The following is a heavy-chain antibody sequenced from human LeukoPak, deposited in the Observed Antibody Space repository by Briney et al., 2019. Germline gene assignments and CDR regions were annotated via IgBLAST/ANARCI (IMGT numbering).Heavy chain of an antibody. V-gene: IGHV1-18*01. CDR3: ARDHYDILTGFLDWFDP. D-gene: IGHD3-9*01. J-gene: IGHJ5*02. CDR2: ISAYNGNT. CDR1: GYTFTSYG. Sequence: ASVKVSCKASGYTFTSYGISWVRQAPGQGLEWMGWISAYNGNTNYAQKLQGRVTMTTDTSTSTAYMELRSLRSDDTAVYYCARDHYDILTGFLDWFDPWGQGTLVTVSS.